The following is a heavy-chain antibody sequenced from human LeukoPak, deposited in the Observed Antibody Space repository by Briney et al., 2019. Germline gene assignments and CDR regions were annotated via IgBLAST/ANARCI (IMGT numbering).Heavy chain of an antibody. CDR3: ARHRDVAFDY. J-gene: IGHJ4*02. Sequence: GESLKISCKGSGYSFTNYWIGWARQMPGKGLEWMGIIYPGDSDTRYSPSFQGQVTISADKSISTAYLQWSSLKASDTAMYYCARHRDVAFDYWGQGTLVTLSS. V-gene: IGHV5-51*01. CDR2: IYPGDSDT. CDR1: GYSFTNYW. D-gene: IGHD5-24*01.